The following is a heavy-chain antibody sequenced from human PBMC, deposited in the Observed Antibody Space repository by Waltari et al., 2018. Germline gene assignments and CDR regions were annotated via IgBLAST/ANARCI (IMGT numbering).Heavy chain of an antibody. CDR3: ARDPTFIAARAH. CDR2: IYYSGST. Sequence: QLQLQESGPGLVKPSETLSLTCTVPGGSISISSYYWGWIRQPPGKGLEWIGSIYYSGSTYYNPSLKSRVTISVDTSKNQFSLKLSSVTAADTAVYYCARDPTFIAARAHWGQGTLVTVSS. V-gene: IGHV4-39*07. J-gene: IGHJ4*02. CDR1: GGSISISSYY. D-gene: IGHD6-6*01.